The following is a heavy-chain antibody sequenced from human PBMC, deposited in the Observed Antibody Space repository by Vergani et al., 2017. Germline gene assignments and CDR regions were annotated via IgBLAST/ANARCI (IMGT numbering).Heavy chain of an antibody. CDR3: ARRSTFDY. CDR1: GFGVKNFA. J-gene: IGHJ4*02. CDR2: ISSSSSYI. V-gene: IGHV3-21*01. Sequence: LVESGGGVVQPGRSLTLTCSASGFGVKNFAMHWVRQAPGKGLEWVSSISSSSSYIYYADSVKGRFTISRDNAKNSLYLQMNSLRAEDTAVYYCARRSTFDYWGQGTLVTVSS. D-gene: IGHD6-13*01.